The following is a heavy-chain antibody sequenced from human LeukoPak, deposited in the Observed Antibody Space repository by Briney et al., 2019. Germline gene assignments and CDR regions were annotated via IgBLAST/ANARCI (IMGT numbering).Heavy chain of an antibody. CDR3: VYYYDSSGYYLNFDY. V-gene: IGHV1-69*05. D-gene: IGHD3-22*01. CDR1: GGTFSSYA. J-gene: IGHJ4*02. CDR2: IIPIFGTA. Sequence: GASVKVSCKASGGTFSSYAISWVRQAPGQGLEWMGRIIPIFGTANYAQKFQGRVTITTGESTSTAYMELSSLRSEDTAVYYCVYYYDSSGYYLNFDYWGQGTLVTVSS.